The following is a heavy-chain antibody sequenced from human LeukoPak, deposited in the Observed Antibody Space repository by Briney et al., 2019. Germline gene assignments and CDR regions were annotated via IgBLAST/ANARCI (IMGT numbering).Heavy chain of an antibody. CDR3: AKASYDSSGYYPLDY. Sequence: GGSLRLSCAASGFTFSSYAMSWVRQAPGKGLEWVSAISGSGGSTYYADSAKGRFTISRDNSKNTLHLQMNSLRAEDTAVYYCAKASYDSSGYYPLDYWGQGTLVTVSS. V-gene: IGHV3-23*01. J-gene: IGHJ4*02. CDR2: ISGSGGST. D-gene: IGHD3-22*01. CDR1: GFTFSSYA.